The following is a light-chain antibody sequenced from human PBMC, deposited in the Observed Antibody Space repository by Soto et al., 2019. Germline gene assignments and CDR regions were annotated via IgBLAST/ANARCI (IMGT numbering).Light chain of an antibody. CDR2: GAS. V-gene: IGKV3-20*01. CDR1: QSGTNNY. J-gene: IGKJ1*01. Sequence: EIVLTQSPGTLSLSPGERATLSCRASQSGTNNYLAWYQQRPGQAPRLLIYGASIRATGIPDRFSGSGSGTDFTLNISRLEPEDFGVYYCQQYGSSPRTFGQGTKVEIK. CDR3: QQYGSSPRT.